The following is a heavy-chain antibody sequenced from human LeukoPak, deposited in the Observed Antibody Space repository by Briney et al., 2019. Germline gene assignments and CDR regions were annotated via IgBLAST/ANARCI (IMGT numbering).Heavy chain of an antibody. Sequence: ASVKVSCKASGGTFSSYAISWVRQAPGQGLEWMGGIIPIFGTANYAQKFQGRVTITADESTSTAYMELSSLRSEDTAVYYCASGDYDFWSGYYKPTYFDYWGQGTLVTVSS. V-gene: IGHV1-69*01. CDR3: ASGDYDFWSGYYKPTYFDY. CDR2: IIPIFGTA. CDR1: GGTFSSYA. D-gene: IGHD3-3*01. J-gene: IGHJ4*02.